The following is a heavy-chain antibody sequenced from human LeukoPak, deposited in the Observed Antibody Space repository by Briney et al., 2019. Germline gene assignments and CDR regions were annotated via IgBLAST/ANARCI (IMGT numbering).Heavy chain of an antibody. Sequence: SETLSLTCTVSGGSISSTSYYWGWIRQPPGKGLEWIGTVYYSGNTYYNPSLKSRVTISVDTSKNQFSLQLNSVTPEDTAVYYCARGRGSMAAWGQGTLVTVSS. CDR1: GGSISSTSYY. CDR3: ARGRGSMAA. D-gene: IGHD6-13*01. J-gene: IGHJ5*02. CDR2: VYYSGNT. V-gene: IGHV4-39*07.